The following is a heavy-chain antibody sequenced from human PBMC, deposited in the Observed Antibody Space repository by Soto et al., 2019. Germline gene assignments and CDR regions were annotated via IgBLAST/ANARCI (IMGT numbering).Heavy chain of an antibody. CDR3: ARGAGDFSGPDSVDI. J-gene: IGHJ3*02. CDR1: GDSIIRSF. CDR2: ISDSGVT. D-gene: IGHD1-26*01. Sequence: QVQLQESGPRLVKSSETLSLVCSVSGDSIIRSFWGWLRQSPGKGLQYRGYISDSGVTDSDPSLKSRVTISVDTSKNNFYLKRTSVTAADTAVYYWARGAGDFSGPDSVDIWGQGTMVTVSS. V-gene: IGHV4-59*01.